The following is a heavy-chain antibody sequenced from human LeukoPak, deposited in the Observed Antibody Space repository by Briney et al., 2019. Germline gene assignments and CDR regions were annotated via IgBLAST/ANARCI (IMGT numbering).Heavy chain of an antibody. V-gene: IGHV1-8*01. CDR3: ARGSGPWAHDAFDI. Sequence: GASVKVSCKASGYTFTSYDINWVRQATGQGLEWMGWMNPNSGNTGYAQKFQGRVTMTRNTSISTAYTELSSLRSEDTAVYYCARGSGPWAHDAFDIWGQGTMVTVSS. CDR1: GYTFTSYD. J-gene: IGHJ3*02. CDR2: MNPNSGNT. D-gene: IGHD7-27*01.